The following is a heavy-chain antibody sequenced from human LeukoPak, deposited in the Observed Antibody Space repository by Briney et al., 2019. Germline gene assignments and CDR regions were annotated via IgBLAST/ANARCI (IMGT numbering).Heavy chain of an antibody. D-gene: IGHD4-23*01. CDR3: AKAPTTVVPYYFDY. CDR2: ITGGGWT. CDR1: GFTFNNYA. J-gene: IGHJ4*02. V-gene: IGHV3-23*01. Sequence: GGSLRLSCAASGFTFNNYAMMWVRQAQGQGLEWVSAITGGGWTYYADSVKGRFTISRDNSKNTLYLQMNSLRAEDTAVHYCAKAPTTVVPYYFDYWGQGTLVTVSS.